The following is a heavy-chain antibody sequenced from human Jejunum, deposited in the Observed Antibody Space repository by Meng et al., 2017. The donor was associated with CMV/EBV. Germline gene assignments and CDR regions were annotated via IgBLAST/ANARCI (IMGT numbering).Heavy chain of an antibody. J-gene: IGHJ4*02. CDR3: TRGGCISGTCYLYTVFDS. V-gene: IGHV1-18*01. Sequence: LFRSGVEWKKRAASVQVLLKASSYTFTNYGITWVRQAPGQGLEWMGWINAYNGDTNYAQTLQGRVTMTTDTSTSTAYMELRSLRSDDTAIYYCTRGGCISGTCYLYTVFDSWGQGTLVTVSS. CDR2: INAYNGDT. D-gene: IGHD2-8*01. CDR1: SYTFTNYG.